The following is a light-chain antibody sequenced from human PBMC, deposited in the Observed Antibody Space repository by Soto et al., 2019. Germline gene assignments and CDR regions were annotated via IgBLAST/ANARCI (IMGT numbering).Light chain of an antibody. CDR3: QQRTNWPLT. V-gene: IGKV3-11*01. CDR1: QSVDKY. J-gene: IGKJ4*01. Sequence: EIVLTQSPATLSFSPGERATLSCRASQSVDKYLVWYQQKPGQAPRLLIYDASSRATGIPARFSGSGSGTDFPLTITSLEPEDFAVYYCQQRTNWPLTFGGGTKLEI. CDR2: DAS.